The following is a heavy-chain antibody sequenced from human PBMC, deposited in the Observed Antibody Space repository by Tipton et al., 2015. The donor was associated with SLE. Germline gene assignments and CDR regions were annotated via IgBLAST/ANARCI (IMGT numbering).Heavy chain of an antibody. Sequence: TLSLTCAVYGGSISSSSNYYWAWIRQPPGKGVEWIGEINHRGSTNYNPSLKSRVTISVDTSKNQFSLKLRSVTAADTAVYYCARKYGSGSNFLDYWGQGILVTVSS. J-gene: IGHJ4*02. CDR1: GGSISSSSNYY. CDR2: INHRGST. D-gene: IGHD3-10*01. V-gene: IGHV4-34*01. CDR3: ARKYGSGSNFLDY.